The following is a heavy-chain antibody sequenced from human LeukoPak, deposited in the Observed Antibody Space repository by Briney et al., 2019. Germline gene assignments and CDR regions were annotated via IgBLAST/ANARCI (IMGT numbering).Heavy chain of an antibody. CDR2: ITNDGRNK. V-gene: IGHV3-30*18. D-gene: IGHD6-19*01. J-gene: IGHJ4*02. CDR3: AKTPMTNGWYYFDY. CDR1: GFTFSNYG. Sequence: GGSLRLSCAASGFTFSNYGMHWVRQAPGKGLEWVAVITNDGRNKYYADSVKGRFTISRDNSKNSVYLQMNSLRGEDTAVYYCAKTPMTNGWYYFDYWGQGSLVTVSS.